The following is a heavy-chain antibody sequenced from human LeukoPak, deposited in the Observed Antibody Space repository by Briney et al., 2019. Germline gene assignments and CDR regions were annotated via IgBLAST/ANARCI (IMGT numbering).Heavy chain of an antibody. CDR3: ARDQARAGVMATIRRSLTTLAD. CDR1: GYTFTSYA. D-gene: IGHD5-12*01. J-gene: IGHJ4*02. Sequence: ASVKVSCKASGYTFTSYAMHWVRQAPGQRLEWMGWINAGNGNTKYSQEFQGRVTITRDTSASTAYMELSSLRAEDTAVYYCARDQARAGVMATIRRSLTTLADWGQGTLVTVSS. CDR2: INAGNGNT. V-gene: IGHV1-3*03.